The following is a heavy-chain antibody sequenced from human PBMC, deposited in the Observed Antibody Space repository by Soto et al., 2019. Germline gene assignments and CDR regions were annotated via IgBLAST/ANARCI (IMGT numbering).Heavy chain of an antibody. Sequence: TGGSLRLSCVGSGFRISNYFMCWGRKAPGKGLEWVANRKDDGSEKSYVESAKDRCTISRENTTNSVYLQGNSLIDEDTAGYYCARPRFRGMDVWGQGTTVTVSS. D-gene: IGHD3-10*01. V-gene: IGHV3-7*03. CDR2: RKDDGSEK. CDR3: ARPRFRGMDV. J-gene: IGHJ6*02. CDR1: GFRISNYF.